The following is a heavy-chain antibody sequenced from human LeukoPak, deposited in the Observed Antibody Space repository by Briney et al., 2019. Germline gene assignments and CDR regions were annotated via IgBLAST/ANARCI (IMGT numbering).Heavy chain of an antibody. CDR3: AKDTRITMIVVVSEPLFDY. CDR1: GFTFSSYA. CDR2: ISGSGGST. J-gene: IGHJ4*02. V-gene: IGHV3-23*01. D-gene: IGHD3-22*01. Sequence: GGSLRLSCAASGFTFSSYAMSWVRQAPGKGLEWVSAISGSGGSTYYADSVKGRFTISRDNSKNTLYLQMNSLRAEDTAVYYCAKDTRITMIVVVSEPLFDYWGQGTLVTVSS.